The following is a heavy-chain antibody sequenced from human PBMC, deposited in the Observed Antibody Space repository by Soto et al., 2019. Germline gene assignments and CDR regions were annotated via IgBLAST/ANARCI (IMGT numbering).Heavy chain of an antibody. CDR1: GFTFSIYA. D-gene: IGHD4-17*01. Sequence: GGSLRLCCTASGFTFSIYAMNWVRQAPGKGLEWVSALSGSGNTTYYADSVKGRFTISRDNSRNTLYLQMNSLRAEDTAVYFCARANPYGNLDYWGQGTLVTVSS. V-gene: IGHV3-23*01. CDR2: LSGSGNTT. CDR3: ARANPYGNLDY. J-gene: IGHJ4*02.